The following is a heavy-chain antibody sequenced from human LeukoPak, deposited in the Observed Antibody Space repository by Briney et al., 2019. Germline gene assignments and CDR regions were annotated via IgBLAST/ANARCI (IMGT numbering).Heavy chain of an antibody. J-gene: IGHJ5*02. V-gene: IGHV4-39*07. D-gene: IGHD2-15*01. Sequence: SETLSLTCTVSGGSISSSSYYWGWIRQPPGKGLEWIGSIYHSGSTYYNPSLKSRVTISVDTSKNQSSLKLSSVTAADTAVYYCARGGAALGWFDPWGQGTLVTVSS. CDR1: GGSISSSSYY. CDR2: IYHSGST. CDR3: ARGGAALGWFDP.